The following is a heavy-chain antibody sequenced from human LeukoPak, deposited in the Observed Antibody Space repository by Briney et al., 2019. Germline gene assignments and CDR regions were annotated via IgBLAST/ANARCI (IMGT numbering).Heavy chain of an antibody. J-gene: IGHJ4*02. Sequence: ASVKVSCKASGYTFTGYYMHWVRQAPGQGLEWMGWINPNSGGTNYAQKFRGRVTMTRDTSISTAYIELSRLRSDDTAVYYCAREGIAVAGTPFDYWGQGTLVTVSS. CDR2: INPNSGGT. V-gene: IGHV1-2*02. CDR3: AREGIAVAGTPFDY. CDR1: GYTFTGYY. D-gene: IGHD6-19*01.